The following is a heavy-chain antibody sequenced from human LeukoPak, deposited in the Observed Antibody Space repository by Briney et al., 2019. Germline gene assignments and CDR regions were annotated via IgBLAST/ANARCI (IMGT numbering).Heavy chain of an antibody. Sequence: PGGSLGLSCAASGFNFNTETMNWVRQAPGKGLEWLSSIDSSSSSKFYAHSVRGRFIISRDNARKSLYLQMNSVTAEDTAVYFCLRGDRRDFWGQGTLLVVSS. J-gene: IGHJ4*02. CDR3: LRGDRRDF. CDR2: IDSSSSSK. CDR1: GFNFNTET. D-gene: IGHD2-21*02. V-gene: IGHV3-21*01.